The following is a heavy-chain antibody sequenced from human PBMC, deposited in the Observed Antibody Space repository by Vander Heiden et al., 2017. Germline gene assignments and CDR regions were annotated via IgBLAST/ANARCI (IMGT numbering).Heavy chain of an antibody. J-gene: IGHJ4*02. CDR3: ATSPGYSTRWFDY. Sequence: GGSLRLSCAASGFTFTSYSMNWVRQAPGKRPEWVSYISISSSYIYYTDSVKGRFHISRDNAKNSLFLEMNSLRAEDTAVYYCATSPGYSTRWFDYWGQGTLVTVSS. D-gene: IGHD6-13*01. V-gene: IGHV3-21*01. CDR1: GFTFTSYS. CDR2: ISISSSYI.